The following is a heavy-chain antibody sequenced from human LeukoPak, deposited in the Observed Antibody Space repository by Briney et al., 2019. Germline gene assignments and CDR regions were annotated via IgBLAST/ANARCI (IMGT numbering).Heavy chain of an antibody. V-gene: IGHV4-61*08. CDR3: ARTQSQSGSYRYYFGY. CDR1: GASVGSAGYY. CDR2: VYYISNT. D-gene: IGHD1-26*01. Sequence: PSETLSLTCTVSGASVGSAGYYWSWIRQPPGGGLEWIGYVYYISNTNYNPSLKSRVTMSVNPSEYQFSLKLNSVTAADTAMYYCARTQSQSGSYRYYFGYWGQGTLVTVSS. J-gene: IGHJ4*02.